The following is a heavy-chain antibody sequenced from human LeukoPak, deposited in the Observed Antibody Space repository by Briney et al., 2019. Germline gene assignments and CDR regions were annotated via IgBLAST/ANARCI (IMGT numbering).Heavy chain of an antibody. Sequence: GGSLRLSCAASGFTFSSSAMNWVRQAPGKGLEWVSTISGSADGTHYRDSVKGRFTISRDNSKNTLYLHMNSLSAEDSAVYYCAKSIGGTLSESWGQGTLVTVSS. J-gene: IGHJ5*02. CDR3: AKSIGGTLSES. V-gene: IGHV3-23*01. CDR1: GFTFSSSA. D-gene: IGHD4-23*01. CDR2: ISGSADGT.